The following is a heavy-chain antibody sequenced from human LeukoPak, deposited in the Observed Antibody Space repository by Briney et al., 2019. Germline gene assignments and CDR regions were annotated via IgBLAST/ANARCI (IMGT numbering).Heavy chain of an antibody. Sequence: PGGSLRLSCAASGFTFSSYWMSWVRQAPGKGLEWVANIKQDGSEKYYVDSVKGRFTISRDNAKNSLYLQMNSLRAEDTAVYYCARSGDYVWGSYISGEDYWGQGTLVTVSS. CDR2: IKQDGSEK. V-gene: IGHV3-7*03. CDR3: ARSGDYVWGSYISGEDY. CDR1: GFTFSSYW. J-gene: IGHJ4*02. D-gene: IGHD3-16*01.